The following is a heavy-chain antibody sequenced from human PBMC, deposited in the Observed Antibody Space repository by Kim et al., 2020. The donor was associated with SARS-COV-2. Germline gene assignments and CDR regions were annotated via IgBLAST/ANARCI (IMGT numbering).Heavy chain of an antibody. CDR3: ASGIPYDYGGKSDFDY. Sequence: ASVKVSCKASGYTFTSYGISWVRQAPGQGLEWMGWISAYNGNTNYAQKLQGRVTMTTDTSTSTAYMELRSLRSDDTAVYYCASGIPYDYGGKSDFDYWGQGTLVTVSS. V-gene: IGHV1-18*04. CDR1: GYTFTSYG. D-gene: IGHD4-17*01. CDR2: ISAYNGNT. J-gene: IGHJ4*02.